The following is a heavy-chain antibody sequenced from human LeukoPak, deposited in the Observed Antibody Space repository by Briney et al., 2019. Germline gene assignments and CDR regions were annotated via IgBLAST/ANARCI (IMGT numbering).Heavy chain of an antibody. CDR3: ASLGELSLYLAKDY. V-gene: IGHV3-48*02. J-gene: IGHJ4*02. Sequence: PGGSLRLSCAASGFTFSSYSMNWVRQAPGKGLEWVSYISSSSSTIYYADSVKGRFTISRDNAKNSLYLQMNSLRDEDTAVYYCASLGELSLYLAKDYWGQGTLVTVSS. D-gene: IGHD3-16*02. CDR1: GFTFSSYS. CDR2: ISSSSSTI.